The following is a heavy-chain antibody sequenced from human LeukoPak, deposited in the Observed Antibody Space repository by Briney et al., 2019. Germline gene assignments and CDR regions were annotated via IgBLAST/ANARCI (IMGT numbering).Heavy chain of an antibody. D-gene: IGHD3-22*01. Sequence: GESLKISCKGSGYSFTSYWIGWVRQMPGKGLEWMGLIYPGDSDTRYSPSFQGQVTISADKTISTAYLQWSSLKASDTAMYYCARPRGYYYDSSGYYPYYFDYWGQGTLVTVSS. V-gene: IGHV5-51*01. CDR3: ARPRGYYYDSSGYYPYYFDY. CDR2: IYPGDSDT. J-gene: IGHJ4*02. CDR1: GYSFTSYW.